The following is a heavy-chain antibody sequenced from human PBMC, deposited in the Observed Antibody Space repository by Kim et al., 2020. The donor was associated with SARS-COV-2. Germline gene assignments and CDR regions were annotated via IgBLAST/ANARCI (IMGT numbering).Heavy chain of an antibody. CDR1: GFTFSSYW. J-gene: IGHJ2*01. CDR3: ASGRTYYDIVTGYFNWYFDI. V-gene: IGHV3-74*01. D-gene: IGHD3-9*01. CDR2: INSNGSST. Sequence: GGSLRLSCAASGFTFSSYWMRWVRQAPGKGLVWVSRINSNGSSTSYADSVKGRFTISRDNAKNTLYLQMNSLRAEDTAVYYCASGRTYYDIVTGYFNWYFDIWGRRTRVTVS.